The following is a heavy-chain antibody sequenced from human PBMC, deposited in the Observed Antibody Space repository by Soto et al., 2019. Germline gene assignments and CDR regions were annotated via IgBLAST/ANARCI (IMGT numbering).Heavy chain of an antibody. CDR3: ARAWFGELSYCDY. Sequence: QVQLQESGPGLVKPSETLSLTCTVSGGSISSYYWSWIRQPPGKGLEWIGYIYYSGSTNYNPSLRSRVTISVDTSKNQFSLKLSSVTAADTAVYYCARAWFGELSYCDYWGQGTLVTVSS. V-gene: IGHV4-59*01. D-gene: IGHD3-10*01. J-gene: IGHJ4*02. CDR2: IYYSGST. CDR1: GGSISSYY.